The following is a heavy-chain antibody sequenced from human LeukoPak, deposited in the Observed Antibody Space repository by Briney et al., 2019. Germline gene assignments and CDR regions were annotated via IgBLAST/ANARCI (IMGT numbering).Heavy chain of an antibody. CDR2: IYPGDSDT. CDR1: GYSFTNYW. D-gene: IGHD3-10*01. V-gene: IGHV5-51*01. J-gene: IGHJ4*02. Sequence: GESLKISCKGSGYSFTNYWIGWVRQMPGKGLELMGLIYPGDSDTTYSPSLQGQVTISADKSISTAYLQWSSLKASDTAMYYCARRMTRGVITSPFDSWGQGTLVSVSS. CDR3: ARRMTRGVITSPFDS.